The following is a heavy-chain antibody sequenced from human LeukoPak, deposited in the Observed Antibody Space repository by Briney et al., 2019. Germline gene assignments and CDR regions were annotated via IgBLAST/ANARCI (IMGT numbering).Heavy chain of an antibody. D-gene: IGHD1-1*01. Sequence: PGGSLRLSCAASGFTFSGSAMHWVRQASGKGVEWVGRIRSKTNSYATSYAASVKGRFALSRDDSKNTAYLQMNSLKPEDTAVYYCTRYNVGFESWGQGTLVTVSS. J-gene: IGHJ4*02. V-gene: IGHV3-73*01. CDR3: TRYNVGFES. CDR2: IRSKTNSYAT. CDR1: GFTFSGSA.